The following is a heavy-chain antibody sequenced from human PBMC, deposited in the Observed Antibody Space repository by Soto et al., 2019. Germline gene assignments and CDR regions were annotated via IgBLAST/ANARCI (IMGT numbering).Heavy chain of an antibody. Sequence: QVQLVQSGAEVKKPGSSVKVSCKTSGGTFTSYTISWVRQAPGQGLEWMGRIIPIVDITNYAQKFQDRVPITADTSTITAYMELSSLSSEDTAVYYCARASMIRGVSIDYWGQGTLVTVSS. J-gene: IGHJ4*02. V-gene: IGHV1-69*02. CDR3: ARASMIRGVSIDY. CDR1: GGTFTSYT. CDR2: IIPIVDIT. D-gene: IGHD3-10*01.